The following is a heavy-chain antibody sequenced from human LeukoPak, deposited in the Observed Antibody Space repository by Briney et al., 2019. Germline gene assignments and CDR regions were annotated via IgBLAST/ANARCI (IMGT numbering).Heavy chain of an antibody. V-gene: IGHV5-51*01. CDR2: IYPGDSDT. J-gene: IGHJ4*02. CDR3: ARQESEMTTPANRYFAH. D-gene: IGHD5-24*01. Sequence: PGESLKISCKGSGYSFTSYWIGWVRQMPGKGLEWMGIIYPGDSDTRYSPSFQGQVTISADKSISTAYLQWRSLKASDSAMYYCARQESEMTTPANRYFAHWGQGTLVTVSS. CDR1: GYSFTSYW.